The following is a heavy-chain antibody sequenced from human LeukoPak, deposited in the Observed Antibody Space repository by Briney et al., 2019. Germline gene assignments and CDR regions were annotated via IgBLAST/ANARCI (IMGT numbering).Heavy chain of an antibody. Sequence: SETLSLTCAVYGGSFSGYYWSWIRQPPGKGLEWIGEINHSGSTNYNPSLKSRVTISVDTSKNQFSLKLSSVTAADTAVYYCAIALGYGDYLGWFDPWGQGTLVTVSS. V-gene: IGHV4-34*01. D-gene: IGHD4-17*01. CDR3: AIALGYGDYLGWFDP. J-gene: IGHJ5*02. CDR2: INHSGST. CDR1: GGSFSGYY.